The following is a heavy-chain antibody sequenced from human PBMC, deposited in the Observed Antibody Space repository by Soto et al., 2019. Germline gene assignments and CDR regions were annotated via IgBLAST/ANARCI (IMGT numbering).Heavy chain of an antibody. Sequence: QITLKESGPTLVKPTQTLTLTCTFSGFSLTTDRVGVGWIRQPPGEALEWLAVIYWDDSKTYRPSLESTLTITKDTSKNQVALTMTNMPSVDTAPYYCAHAYGGRSLYWGQGTLVTVSS. V-gene: IGHV2-5*02. CDR3: AHAYGGRSLY. D-gene: IGHD1-26*01. CDR1: GFSLTTDRVG. J-gene: IGHJ4*02. CDR2: IYWDDSK.